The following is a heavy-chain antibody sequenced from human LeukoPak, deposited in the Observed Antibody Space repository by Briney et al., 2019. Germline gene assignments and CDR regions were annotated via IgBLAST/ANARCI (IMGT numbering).Heavy chain of an antibody. CDR1: GFTFSSYA. CDR3: ASLVGAIDYSDY. CDR2: ISGSGGST. D-gene: IGHD1-26*01. V-gene: IGHV3-23*01. J-gene: IGHJ4*02. Sequence: GGSLRLSCAASGFTFSSYAMSWVRQAPGKGLEWVSAISGSGGSTYYADSVKGRFTISRDNSKNTLYLQMNSLRAEDTAVYYCASLVGAIDYSDYWGQGTLVTVPS.